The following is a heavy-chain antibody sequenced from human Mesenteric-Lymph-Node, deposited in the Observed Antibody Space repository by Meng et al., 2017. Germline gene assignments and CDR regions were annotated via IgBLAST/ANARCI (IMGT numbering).Heavy chain of an antibody. CDR1: GFTFSSYW. CDR3: ARGRYYYDGSGFQY. V-gene: IGHV3-23*01. Sequence: GESLKISCAASGFTFSSYWMSWVRQAPGKGLEWVSAISGSGGSTYYADSVKGRFTISRDNSKNTLYLQMNSLRTEDTAVYYCARGRYYYDGSGFQYWGQGTLVTVSS. CDR2: ISGSGGST. J-gene: IGHJ1*01. D-gene: IGHD3-22*01.